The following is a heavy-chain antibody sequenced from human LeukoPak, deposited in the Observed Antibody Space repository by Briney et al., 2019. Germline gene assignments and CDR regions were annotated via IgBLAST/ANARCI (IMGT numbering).Heavy chain of an antibody. CDR3: ARPIIDDYVWGSYFFDY. Sequence: SSETLSLTCAVYGGSFSGYYWSWIRQPPGKGLEWIGEINHSGSTNYNPSLKSRVTISVDTSKNQFSLKLSSVTAADTAVYYCARPIIDDYVWGSYFFDYWGQGTLVTVSS. V-gene: IGHV4-34*01. CDR2: INHSGST. CDR1: GGSFSGYY. D-gene: IGHD3-16*01. J-gene: IGHJ4*02.